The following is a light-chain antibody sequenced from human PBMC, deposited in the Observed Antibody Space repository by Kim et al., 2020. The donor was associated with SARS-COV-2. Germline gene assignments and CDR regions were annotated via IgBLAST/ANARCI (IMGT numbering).Light chain of an antibody. V-gene: IGKV3-20*01. CDR3: QQYGYSLS. CDR1: QSVSSSY. J-gene: IGKJ4*01. CDR2: GAS. Sequence: SPGERATLSCRASQSVSSSYLAWYQLKPGQAPRLLIYGASSRATGIPDRFSGSGSGTDFTLTISRLEPEDFAVYYCQQYGYSLSFGGGIKVDIK.